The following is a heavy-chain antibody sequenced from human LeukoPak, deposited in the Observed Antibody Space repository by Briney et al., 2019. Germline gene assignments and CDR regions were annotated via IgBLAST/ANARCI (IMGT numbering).Heavy chain of an antibody. CDR2: IHPNSGAT. J-gene: IGHJ4*02. CDR3: ARIHSGYDLLF. D-gene: IGHD5-12*01. Sequence: ASVKVSCKASGYTFTAFYIHWVRQAPGQGPEWMGWIHPNSGATNYGQKFQGRVTLTRDTSISTAYMELSRLRSDDTAVYYCARIHSGYDLLFWGQGSLITVSS. CDR1: GYTFTAFY. V-gene: IGHV1-2*02.